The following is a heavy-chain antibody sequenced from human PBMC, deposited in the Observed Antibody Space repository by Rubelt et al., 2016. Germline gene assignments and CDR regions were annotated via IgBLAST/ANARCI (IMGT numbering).Heavy chain of an antibody. Sequence: GKGLEWIGYIFYSGSTNYNPSLKSRVTISVDTSKNQFSLKLSSVTAADTALYYCARQLYSGSYYIDYWGQGTLVTVSS. D-gene: IGHD1-26*01. J-gene: IGHJ4*02. CDR2: IFYSGST. V-gene: IGHV4-59*08. CDR3: ARQLYSGSYYIDY.